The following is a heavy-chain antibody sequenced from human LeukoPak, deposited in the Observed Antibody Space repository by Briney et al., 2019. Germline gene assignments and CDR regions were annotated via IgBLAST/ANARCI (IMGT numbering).Heavy chain of an antibody. CDR3: ARGSVYCSGGSCYSIYYGMDV. Sequence: SQTLSLTCTVSGGSISSGDYYWSWIRQPPGKGLEWIGYIYYSGSTYHNPSLKSRVTISVDTSKNQFSLKLSSVTAADTAVYYCARGSVYCSGGSCYSIYYGMDVWGQGTTVTVSS. V-gene: IGHV4-30-4*01. D-gene: IGHD2-15*01. CDR1: GGSISSGDYY. CDR2: IYYSGST. J-gene: IGHJ6*02.